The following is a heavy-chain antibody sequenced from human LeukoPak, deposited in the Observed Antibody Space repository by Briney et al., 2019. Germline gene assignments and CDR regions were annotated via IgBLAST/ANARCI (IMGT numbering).Heavy chain of an antibody. D-gene: IGHD3-3*01. CDR3: ARDYEFSGRHYYMDV. CDR2: INPNSGGT. V-gene: IGHV1-2*02. Sequence: GASVKVSCKASGYTFTGYYMHWVRQAPGQGLEWMGWINPNSGGTNYAQKFQGRVTMTRDTSISTAYMELSRLRSDDTAVYYCARDYEFSGRHYYMDVWGKGTTVTVSS. J-gene: IGHJ6*03. CDR1: GYTFTGYY.